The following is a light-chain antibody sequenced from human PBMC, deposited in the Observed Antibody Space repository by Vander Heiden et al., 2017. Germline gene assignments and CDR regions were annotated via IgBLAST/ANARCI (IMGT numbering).Light chain of an antibody. CDR1: QSISTG. CDR2: KAC. V-gene: IGKV1-5*03. CDR3: QQDYSDSET. J-gene: IGKJ1*01. Sequence: DIQMTHSPSTLSASVSDRVTIPCLTSQSISTGSAWYQQKPGKATNLLIYKACNLESGGPSRFSGNGSGTEFTLTISSLQTDDFASYYWQQDYSDSETFGQGTKLEIK.